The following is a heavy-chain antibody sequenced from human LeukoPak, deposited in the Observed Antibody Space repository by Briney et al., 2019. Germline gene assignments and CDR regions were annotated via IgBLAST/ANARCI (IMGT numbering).Heavy chain of an antibody. V-gene: IGHV1-69*04. CDR1: GGTSNSHA. CDR2: IIPNLGTT. Sequence: GSSGKVSCKASGGTSNSHAISWVRQVPGQGLEWMGRIIPNLGTTNRAQNFQDRVTLTADKSTNTAYMELTSLPSDDTAVYYCATTNDGGGYQWGDFFDFWGQGTLVTVSS. CDR3: ATTNDGGGYQWGDFFDF. J-gene: IGHJ4*02. D-gene: IGHD3-22*01.